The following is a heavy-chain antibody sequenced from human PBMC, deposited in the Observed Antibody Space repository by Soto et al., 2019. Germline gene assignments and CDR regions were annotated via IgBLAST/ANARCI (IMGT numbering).Heavy chain of an antibody. CDR2: IYHSGST. CDR1: GYSISSGYY. CDR3: ARDGRWFGELISIDY. D-gene: IGHD3-10*01. J-gene: IGHJ4*02. V-gene: IGHV4-38-2*02. Sequence: SETLSLTCAVSGYSISSGYYWGWIRQPPGKGLEWIGSIYHSGSTYYNPSLKSRVTISVDTSKNQFSLKLSSVTAADTAVYYCARDGRWFGELISIDYWGQGTLVTVSS.